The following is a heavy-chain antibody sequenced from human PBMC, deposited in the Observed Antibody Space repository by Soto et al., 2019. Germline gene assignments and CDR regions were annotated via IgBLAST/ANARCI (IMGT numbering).Heavy chain of an antibody. V-gene: IGHV3-30*18. Sequence: PGGSLRLSCAASGCTFSTYAMHWVRQAPGKGLEWVAVISYDGTEKYYADSVKGRFTISRDNARSTLYLQMNSLRADDTAVYYCAQDPTKSLGGQYFDYCGQVPLVPVS. CDR3: AQDPTKSLGGQYFDY. D-gene: IGHD6-19*01. CDR1: GCTFSTYA. CDR2: ISYDGTEK. J-gene: IGHJ4*02.